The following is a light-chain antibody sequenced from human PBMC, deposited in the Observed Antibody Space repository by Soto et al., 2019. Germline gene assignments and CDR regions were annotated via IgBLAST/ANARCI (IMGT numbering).Light chain of an antibody. CDR1: QSISSS. J-gene: IGKJ2*01. CDR3: QQYETSSPFT. Sequence: DIQMTQSPSPLSASVGDRVTITCRASQSISSSLAWYQQKPGKAPRLLIYKASSLENGVPSRFXGSGAGTEFTLTIHSLQPDDFATYYCQQYETSSPFTFGQGTKLEI. V-gene: IGKV1-5*03. CDR2: KAS.